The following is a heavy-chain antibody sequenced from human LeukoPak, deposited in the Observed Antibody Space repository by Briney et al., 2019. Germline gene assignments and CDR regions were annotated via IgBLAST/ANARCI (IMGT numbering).Heavy chain of an antibody. CDR1: GYTFPGYY. V-gene: IGHV1-2*02. CDR2: INPNSGGT. CDR3: AREHSSSSGKVFDY. Sequence: GASVKVSCKAFGYTFPGYYMHWVRQAPGQGLEWMGWINPNSGGTNYAQKFQGRVTMTRDTSISTAYMELSRLRSDDTAVCYCAREHSSSSGKVFDYWGQGTLVTVSS. D-gene: IGHD6-6*01. J-gene: IGHJ4*02.